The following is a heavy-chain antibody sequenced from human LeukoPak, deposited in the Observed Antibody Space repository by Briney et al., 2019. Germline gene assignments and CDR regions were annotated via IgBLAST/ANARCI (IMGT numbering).Heavy chain of an antibody. CDR1: GGSISSYY. J-gene: IGHJ4*02. CDR3: ARSENYSSQAGTFDY. V-gene: IGHV4-59*08. D-gene: IGHD6-19*01. Sequence: PSGTLSLTCTVSGGSISSYYWSWIRQPPGKGLEWIGYIYYSGSTNYNPSLKSRVTISVDTSKNQFSLKLSSVTAADTAVYYCARSENYSSQAGTFDYWGQGTLVTVSS. CDR2: IYYSGST.